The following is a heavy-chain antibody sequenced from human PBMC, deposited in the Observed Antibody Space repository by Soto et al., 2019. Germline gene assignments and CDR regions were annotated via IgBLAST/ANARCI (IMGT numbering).Heavy chain of an antibody. J-gene: IGHJ5*02. Sequence: PGGSLRLSWAASGFTFSSYAMSWVSQAPGKGLEWVSAISGSGGSTYYADSVKGRFTISRDNSKSTLYLQMNSLRAEDTAVYYCANTLRAIDPRFDLWGQGTLVTVSS. CDR3: ANTLRAIDPRFDL. CDR2: ISGSGGST. D-gene: IGHD1-26*01. CDR1: GFTFSSYA. V-gene: IGHV3-23*01.